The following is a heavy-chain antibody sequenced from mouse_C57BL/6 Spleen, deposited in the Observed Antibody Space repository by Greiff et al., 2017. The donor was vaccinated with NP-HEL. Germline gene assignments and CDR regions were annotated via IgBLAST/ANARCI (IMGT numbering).Heavy chain of an antibody. Sequence: QVQLQQSGPGLVQPSQSLSITCTVSGFSLTSYGVHWVRQSPGKGLEWLGVIWSGGSTDYNAAFISRLSISKDNSKSQVFFKMNSLQADDTAIYYCARPYYSNYGYFDVWGTGTTVTVSS. CDR3: ARPYYSNYGYFDV. J-gene: IGHJ1*03. D-gene: IGHD2-5*01. V-gene: IGHV2-2*01. CDR1: GFSLTSYG. CDR2: IWSGGST.